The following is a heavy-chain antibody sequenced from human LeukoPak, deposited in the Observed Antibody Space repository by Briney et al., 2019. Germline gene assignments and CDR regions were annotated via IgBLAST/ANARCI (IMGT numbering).Heavy chain of an antibody. J-gene: IGHJ4*02. CDR1: VYTLTGYY. V-gene: IGHV1-2*02. Sequence: GASVNVSCKASVYTLTGYYMHWVRQAPGQGLEWMGWINPNSGGTNYAQKFQGRVTMTRDTSISTAYVELSRLGSDDTAVYYCARDGASGYLADYWGQGTLVTVSS. D-gene: IGHD3-3*01. CDR3: ARDGASGYLADY. CDR2: INPNSGGT.